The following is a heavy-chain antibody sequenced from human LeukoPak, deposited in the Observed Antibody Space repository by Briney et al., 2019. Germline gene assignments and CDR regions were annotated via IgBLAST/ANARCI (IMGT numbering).Heavy chain of an antibody. V-gene: IGHV3-53*01. CDR3: ARGYSSSWYYFDY. CDR1: GFTVSSNY. D-gene: IGHD6-13*01. Sequence: PGGSLRLSCAASGFTVSSNYMSWVRQAPGKGLEWVSVIYSGGSTYYADSVKGRFTTSRDNSKNTLYLQMNSLRAEDTAVYYCARGYSSSWYYFDYWGQGTLVTVSS. CDR2: IYSGGST. J-gene: IGHJ4*02.